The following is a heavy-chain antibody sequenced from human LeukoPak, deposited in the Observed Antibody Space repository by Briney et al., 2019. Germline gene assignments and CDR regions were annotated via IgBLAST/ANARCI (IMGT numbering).Heavy chain of an antibody. D-gene: IGHD3-22*01. J-gene: IGHJ4*02. CDR1: GGAITGSSYY. Sequence: SSETLSLTCTVSGGAITGSSYYWGWIRQSPGKGLELIGSLYYSGSIYYNPSLKSRVSMSADTSKNQFSLKLNSLTAADRAVYYCARQYYDSTGYYYFDYWDQGTLVTVSS. CDR2: LYYSGSI. CDR3: ARQYYDSTGYYYFDY. V-gene: IGHV4-39*01.